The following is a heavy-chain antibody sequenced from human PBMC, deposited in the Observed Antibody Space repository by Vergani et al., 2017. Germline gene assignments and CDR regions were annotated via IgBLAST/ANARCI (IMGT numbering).Heavy chain of an antibody. CDR2: IYYSGST. V-gene: IGHV4-39*01. J-gene: IGHJ6*02. CDR1: GGSISSSSYY. CDR3: ATLGYCSSTSCYFGYYYYGMDV. D-gene: IGHD2-2*01. Sequence: QLQLPESGPGLVKPSETLSLTCTVSGGSISSSSYYWGWIRQPPGKGLEWIGSIYYSGSTYYNPSLKSRVTISVDTSKNQFSLKLSSVTAADTAVYYCATLGYCSSTSCYFGYYYYGMDVWGQGP.